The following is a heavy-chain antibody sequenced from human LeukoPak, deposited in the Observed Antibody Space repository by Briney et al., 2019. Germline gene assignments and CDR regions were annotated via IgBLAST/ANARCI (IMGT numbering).Heavy chain of an antibody. D-gene: IGHD3-3*01. CDR3: VSGFLQWLY. V-gene: IGHV3-7*01. CDR1: GFSFSSYW. Sequence: GGSLRLSCAASGFSFSSYWMSWVRQAPGKGLEWVANINPDGSNMLYVDSVKGRSTISRDNAKNSLYLQMNNLRAVDTAVYFCVSGFLQWLYWGQGTLVTVSS. CDR2: INPDGSNM. J-gene: IGHJ4*02.